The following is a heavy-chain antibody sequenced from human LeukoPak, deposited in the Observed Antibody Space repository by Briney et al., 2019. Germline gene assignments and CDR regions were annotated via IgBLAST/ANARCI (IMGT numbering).Heavy chain of an antibody. D-gene: IGHD2-2*01. V-gene: IGHV3-23*01. CDR2: ISGGGGST. CDR1: GFYFTTYV. CDR3: AKVPGGEGILAGYCSSTSCYGAFDI. J-gene: IGHJ3*02. Sequence: PGGSLRLSCAASGFYFTTYVMGWVRQAPGKGLEWVAGISGGGGSTYYADSVKGRFTISRDNSKNTLYLQMSSLRAEDTAVYYCAKVPGGEGILAGYCSSTSCYGAFDIWGQGTMVTVSS.